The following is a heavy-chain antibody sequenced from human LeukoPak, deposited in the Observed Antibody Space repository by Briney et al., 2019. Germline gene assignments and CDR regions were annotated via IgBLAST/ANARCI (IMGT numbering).Heavy chain of an antibody. D-gene: IGHD5-12*01. Sequence: GESLKISCKGSGYSFTSYWIGWVRQMPGKGLEWMGIIYPGDSDTRYSPSFQGQVTISADKSISTAYLQWSSLKASDTAMYYCARRGGYSGYGRAHNWFDPWGQGTLVTVSS. CDR2: IYPGDSDT. J-gene: IGHJ5*02. V-gene: IGHV5-51*01. CDR1: GYSFTSYW. CDR3: ARRGGYSGYGRAHNWFDP.